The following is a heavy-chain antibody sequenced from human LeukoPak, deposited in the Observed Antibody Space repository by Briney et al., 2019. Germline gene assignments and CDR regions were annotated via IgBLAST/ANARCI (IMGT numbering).Heavy chain of an antibody. J-gene: IGHJ4*02. CDR3: ASYSPSGWYGDC. D-gene: IGHD6-19*01. V-gene: IGHV3-21*01. Sequence: PGGSLRLSCAASGFTFSSYSMNWVRQAPGKGLEWVSSISSSSSYIYYADSVKGRFTISRDNAKNSLYLQMNSLRAEDTAVYYCASYSPSGWYGDCWGQGTLVTVSS. CDR1: GFTFSSYS. CDR2: ISSSSSYI.